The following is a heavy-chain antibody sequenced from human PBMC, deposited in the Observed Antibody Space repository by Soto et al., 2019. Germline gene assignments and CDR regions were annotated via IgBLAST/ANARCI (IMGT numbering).Heavy chain of an antibody. D-gene: IGHD4-17*01. CDR3: AHMSGTVTTGYFDF. Sequence: QITLKESGPTLVKPTETLTLTCTFSGFSLSSSGVAVGWFRLPPGKALEWLALIYWNDDKRYSPSPRSSLTITRDTSKNQVVLTMTNMDSVDTATYYCAHMSGTVTTGYFDFWGQGTLVTVSS. CDR2: IYWNDDK. V-gene: IGHV2-5*01. J-gene: IGHJ4*02. CDR1: GFSLSSSGVA.